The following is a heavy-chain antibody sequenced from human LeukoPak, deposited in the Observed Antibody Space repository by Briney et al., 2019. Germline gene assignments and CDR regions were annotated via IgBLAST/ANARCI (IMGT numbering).Heavy chain of an antibody. CDR2: IIPIFGTA. J-gene: IGHJ6*03. D-gene: IGHD2-2*01. V-gene: IGHV1-69*01. CDR3: ATRVPAATVKFYYYYYYMDV. CDR1: GGTFSSYA. Sequence: GSSVKVSCKASGGTFSSYAISWVRQAPGQGLEWMGGIIPIFGTANYAQKFQGRVTITADESTSTAYMELSSLRSEDTAVYYCATRVPAATVKFYYYYYYMDVWGKGTTVTVSS.